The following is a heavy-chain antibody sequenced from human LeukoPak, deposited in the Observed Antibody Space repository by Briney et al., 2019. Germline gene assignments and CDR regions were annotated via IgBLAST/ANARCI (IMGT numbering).Heavy chain of an antibody. D-gene: IGHD2-15*01. Sequence: SETLSLTCTVSGGSISSGDYYWRWIRQHPGKGLEWIGYIYYSGSTYYNASLKSRVSISVDTSKNQFSLNLNSVTAADTAVYYCASGRELTATSPYWGQGTLVTVSS. CDR1: GGSISSGDYY. V-gene: IGHV4-31*03. CDR2: IYYSGST. CDR3: ASGRELTATSPY. J-gene: IGHJ4*02.